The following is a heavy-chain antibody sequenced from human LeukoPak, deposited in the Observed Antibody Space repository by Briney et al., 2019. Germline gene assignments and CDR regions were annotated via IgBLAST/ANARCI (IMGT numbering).Heavy chain of an antibody. CDR2: IIVGSGNT. CDR1: GFTFTSSA. V-gene: IGHV1-58*01. J-gene: IGHJ4*02. D-gene: IGHD3-22*01. CDR3: AASGYYYDSSGYHGN. Sequence: SVKVSCKASGFTFTSSAVQWVRQARGQRLEWIGWIIVGSGNTNCAQKFQERVTITRDMSTSTAYMELSSLRSEDTAVYYCAASGYYYDSSGYHGNWGQGTLVTVSS.